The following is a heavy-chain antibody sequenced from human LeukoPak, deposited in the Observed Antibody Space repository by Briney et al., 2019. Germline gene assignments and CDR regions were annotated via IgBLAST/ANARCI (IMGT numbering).Heavy chain of an antibody. CDR2: IYYSGST. V-gene: IGHV4-59*08. CDR1: GRSISSYY. D-gene: IGHD3-10*01. CDR3: ARSLRYGSGSYLWFDP. J-gene: IGHJ5*02. Sequence: SETLSLTCSVSGRSISSYYWSWIRQPPGKGLEWIGYIYYSGSTNYNPSLKSRVTISVDTSRNQFSLKLSSVTAADTAVYYCARSLRYGSGSYLWFDPWGQGTLVTVSS.